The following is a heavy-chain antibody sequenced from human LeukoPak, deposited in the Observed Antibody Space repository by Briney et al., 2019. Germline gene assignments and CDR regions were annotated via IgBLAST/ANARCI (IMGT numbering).Heavy chain of an antibody. D-gene: IGHD6-19*01. CDR3: ARSSGWYHRGPDYYYYYMDV. V-gene: IGHV3-11*04. CDR2: ISSSSSTI. J-gene: IGHJ6*03. Sequence: GGSLRLSCAASGFTFSDYYMSWIRQAPGKGLEWVSYISSSSSTIYYADSVKGRFTISRDNAKNSLYLQMNSLRAEDTAVYYCARSSGWYHRGPDYYYYYMDVWGKGTTVTVS. CDR1: GFTFSDYY.